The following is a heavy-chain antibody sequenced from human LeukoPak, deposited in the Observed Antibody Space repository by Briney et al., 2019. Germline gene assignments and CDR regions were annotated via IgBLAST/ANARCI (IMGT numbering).Heavy chain of an antibody. D-gene: IGHD1-14*01. Sequence: ASVKVSCKASGYTFTSYDINWVRQATGQGLEWMGWMNPNSGNTDYAQKFQGRVTTTRNTSISTAYMELSSLRSEDTAVYYCARRRNWNHDYWGQGTLVTVSS. CDR2: MNPNSGNT. CDR1: GYTFTSYD. CDR3: ARRRNWNHDY. V-gene: IGHV1-8*01. J-gene: IGHJ4*02.